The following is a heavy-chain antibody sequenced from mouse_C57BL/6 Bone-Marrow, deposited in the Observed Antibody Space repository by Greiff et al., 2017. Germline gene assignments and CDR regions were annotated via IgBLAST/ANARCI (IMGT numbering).Heavy chain of an antibody. CDR2: IDPSSGGT. Sequence: QVQLQQSGAELVKPGASVKLSCKASGYTFTSYWMHWVKQRPGRGLEWIGRIDPSSGGTKYNEKFKSKATLTVDTPSSAAYMLLSSLTSEDSAVYCCARDGYYWGQGTLVTVSA. J-gene: IGHJ3*01. V-gene: IGHV1-72*01. CDR1: GYTFTSYW. D-gene: IGHD2-3*01. CDR3: ARDGYY.